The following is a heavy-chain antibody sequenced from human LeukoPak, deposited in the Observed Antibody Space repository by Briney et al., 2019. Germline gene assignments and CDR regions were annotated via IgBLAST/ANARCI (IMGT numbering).Heavy chain of an antibody. J-gene: IGHJ6*02. V-gene: IGHV3-74*01. CDR1: GFTFSSYW. Sequence: GGSLRLSCEASGFTFSSYWMHWVRQAPGKGLVWVSHIENNGRSTNYADSVKGRFTISRDNTRNTLSLEMNNLRAEDTAIYYCAREKVVASQYYYYGMDVWGQGTTVTVSS. CDR3: AREKVVASQYYYYGMDV. CDR2: IENNGRST. D-gene: IGHD2-15*01.